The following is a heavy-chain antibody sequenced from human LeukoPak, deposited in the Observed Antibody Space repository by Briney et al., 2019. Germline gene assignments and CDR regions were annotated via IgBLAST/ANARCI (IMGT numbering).Heavy chain of an antibody. J-gene: IGHJ4*02. CDR2: INLSGGAT. Sequence: EASLKVSCKASGYTFTSYYMHWVRQAPGQGLEWMGIINLSGGATSYAQKFQGRVTMTRDTSTSTVYMEVSSLRSEDTAVHYCARDQSGSYNYWGQGTLVTVSS. D-gene: IGHD1-26*01. CDR1: GYTFTSYY. V-gene: IGHV1-46*01. CDR3: ARDQSGSYNY.